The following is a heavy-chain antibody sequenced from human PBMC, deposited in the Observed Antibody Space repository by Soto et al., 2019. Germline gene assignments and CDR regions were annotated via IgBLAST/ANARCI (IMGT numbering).Heavy chain of an antibody. CDR1: GFTFMTFD. J-gene: IGHJ4*02. CDR2: ISNDAKND. V-gene: IGHV3-30*18. Sequence: QVQLVESGGGVVQPGRSLRLSCAASGFTFMTFDMHWVHQAPGMGLEWVASISNDAKNDYYTDSVRGRFTISRDNSRDALYLEMSSLRVEDTARYYCAKDYDDTGFAHWGQGILVTVSA. D-gene: IGHD3-3*01. CDR3: AKDYDDTGFAH.